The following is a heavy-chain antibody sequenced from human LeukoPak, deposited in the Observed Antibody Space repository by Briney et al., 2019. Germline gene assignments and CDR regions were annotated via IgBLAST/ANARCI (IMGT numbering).Heavy chain of an antibody. D-gene: IGHD1-26*01. J-gene: IGHJ4*02. V-gene: IGHV1-24*01. Sequence: GASVKVSCKVSGYTLTKFSIHWVRQAPGEGLEWMAGFDPEEGETIYAQRFQGRVTMTEDTSTDTAYMELSSLRSDDTAMYYCATGVGATSTVLVFDYWGQGTLVTVSS. CDR2: FDPEEGET. CDR3: ATGVGATSTVLVFDY. CDR1: GYTLTKFS.